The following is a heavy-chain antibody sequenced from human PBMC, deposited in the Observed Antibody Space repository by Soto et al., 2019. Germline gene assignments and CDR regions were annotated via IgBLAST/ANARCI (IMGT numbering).Heavy chain of an antibody. CDR2: IYYSGNT. CDR1: GGSISSRGYY. Sequence: QVQLQESGPGLVKPSQTLSLTCTVSGGSISSRGYYWSWIRQHPGKGLEWIGYIYYSGNTYYNLSLKSRVSISVDTSKNQFSLKLSSVTAADTAVYYCARVKDIIVVPAAIGDYFDYWGQGTLVTVSS. CDR3: ARVKDIIVVPAAIGDYFDY. J-gene: IGHJ4*02. D-gene: IGHD2-2*02. V-gene: IGHV4-31*03.